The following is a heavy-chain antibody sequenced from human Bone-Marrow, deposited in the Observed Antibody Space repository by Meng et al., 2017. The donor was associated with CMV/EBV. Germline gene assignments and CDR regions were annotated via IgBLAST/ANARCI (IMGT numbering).Heavy chain of an antibody. Sequence: SETLSLTCTVSGGSISSGGYYWSWIRQHPGKGLEWIGYIYYSGSTYYNPSLKSRVTISVDTSKNQFSLKLSSVTAADTAVYYCARVGHGQQLVIDYWGQGNLVTGSS. CDR3: ARVGHGQQLVIDY. D-gene: IGHD6-13*01. J-gene: IGHJ4*02. V-gene: IGHV4-31*03. CDR1: GGSISSGGYY. CDR2: IYYSGST.